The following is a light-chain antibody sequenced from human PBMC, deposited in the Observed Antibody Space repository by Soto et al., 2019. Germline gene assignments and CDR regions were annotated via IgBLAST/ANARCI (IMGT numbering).Light chain of an antibody. J-gene: IGLJ2*01. Sequence: QSVLTQPPSASGTPGQRVTFSCSGGRSNIGSNYVFWYQQFPGTAPKLLIYRNNQRPSGVPDRFSGSKSGTSASLAISGLRSEDEADYYCSSFEASNNLLFGGGTKLTVL. CDR1: RSNIGSNY. CDR3: SSFEASNNLL. V-gene: IGLV1-47*01. CDR2: RNN.